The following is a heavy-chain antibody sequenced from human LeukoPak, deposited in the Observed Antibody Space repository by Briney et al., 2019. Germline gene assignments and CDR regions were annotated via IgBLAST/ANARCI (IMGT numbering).Heavy chain of an antibody. CDR1: GFTFSSYW. D-gene: IGHD6-19*01. J-gene: IGHJ4*02. V-gene: IGHV3-74*01. CDR3: ARGDSSDNFDC. CDR2: INSDGSST. Sequence: GGSLRLSCAASGFTFSSYWMHWVRQGAGKGLVWVSRINSDGSSTSYADSVKGRFTISRDNAKNTLYLRMNSLRADDTAVYYCARGDSSDNFDCWGQGTLVTVSS.